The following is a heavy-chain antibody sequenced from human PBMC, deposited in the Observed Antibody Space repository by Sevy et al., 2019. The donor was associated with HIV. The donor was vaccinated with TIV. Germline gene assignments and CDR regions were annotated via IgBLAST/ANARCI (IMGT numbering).Heavy chain of an antibody. CDR2: ISSSGSST. J-gene: IGHJ6*02. D-gene: IGHD2-2*01. CDR1: GFTFSNYA. Sequence: GGSLRLSCAASGFTFSNYAMSWVRQAPGKGLEWVSSISSSGSSTDYADSVKGRFTISRDNSMNTLYLQMNSLRAEDTAVYYCAKVDVVVPVADYGLDVWGQGTTVTVSS. CDR3: AKVDVVVPVADYGLDV. V-gene: IGHV3-23*01.